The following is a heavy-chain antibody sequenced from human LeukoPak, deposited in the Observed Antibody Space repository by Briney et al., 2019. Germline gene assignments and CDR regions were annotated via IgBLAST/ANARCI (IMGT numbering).Heavy chain of an antibody. V-gene: IGHV1-18*01. CDR1: GYTFSSYG. CDR2: ISGYNAST. Sequence: ASVKVSCKASGYTFSSYGISWVRQAPGQGPEWMGWISGYNASTKYAQKLQGRVTMTTDTSTSTAYMEVRSLRSDDTAVYYCARASGDYFYYMDVWGKGTTVTVSS. D-gene: IGHD3-10*01. CDR3: ARASGDYFYYMDV. J-gene: IGHJ6*03.